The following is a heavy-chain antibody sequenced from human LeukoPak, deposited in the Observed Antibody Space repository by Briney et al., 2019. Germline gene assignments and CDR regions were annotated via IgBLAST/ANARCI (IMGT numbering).Heavy chain of an antibody. CDR2: IYYSGST. Sequence: SETLSLTCAVYGGSFSGYYWSWIRQPPGKGLEWLGSIYYSGSTYYNPSLKSRVTISVDTSKNQFSLYLSSVTAADTAMYYCARVVWVRGVSDAFDIWGQGTMVTVSS. CDR1: GGSFSGYY. V-gene: IGHV4-34*01. D-gene: IGHD3-10*01. CDR3: ARVVWVRGVSDAFDI. J-gene: IGHJ3*02.